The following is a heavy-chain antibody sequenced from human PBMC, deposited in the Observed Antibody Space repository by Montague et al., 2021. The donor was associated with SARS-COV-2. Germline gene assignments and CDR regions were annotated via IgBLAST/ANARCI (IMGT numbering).Heavy chain of an antibody. Sequence: CDISGDSVSSNSATWNWIRQSPSRGLEWLGRTYYRSMWKSDYARSVKSRIAINPDTSKNQFSLQLSSVTPEDTALYYCVRGIEAAGSYDYWGQGTLVTVSS. V-gene: IGHV6-1*01. D-gene: IGHD6-13*01. CDR1: GDSVSSNSAT. CDR3: VRGIEAAGSYDY. CDR2: TYYRSMWKS. J-gene: IGHJ4*02.